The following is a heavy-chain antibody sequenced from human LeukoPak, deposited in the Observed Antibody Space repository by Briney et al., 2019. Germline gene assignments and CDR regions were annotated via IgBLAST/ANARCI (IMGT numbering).Heavy chain of an antibody. V-gene: IGHV5-51*01. Sequence: GESLKISCKGSGYSFTSYWIGWVRQMPGKGLEWMGIIYPGDSDTRYSPSFQGQVTISADKSISTAYLQWSSLKASDTAMYYCARLATTGYCSSTSCSEVDYWGQGTLVTVSS. J-gene: IGHJ4*02. CDR3: ARLATTGYCSSTSCSEVDY. CDR2: IYPGDSDT. CDR1: GYSFTSYW. D-gene: IGHD2-2*01.